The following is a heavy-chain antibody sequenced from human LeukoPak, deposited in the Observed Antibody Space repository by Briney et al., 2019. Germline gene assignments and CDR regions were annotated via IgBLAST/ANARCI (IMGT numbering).Heavy chain of an antibody. Sequence: GGSLRLFCAASGFTFDDYGMSWVRQAPGKGLEWVSGINWNGGSTGYADSVKGRFTISRDNAKNSLYLQMNSLRAEDTALYYCARDSSGYDGEGRDYWGQGTLVTVSS. J-gene: IGHJ4*02. D-gene: IGHD5-12*01. V-gene: IGHV3-20*04. CDR3: ARDSSGYDGEGRDY. CDR1: GFTFDDYG. CDR2: INWNGGST.